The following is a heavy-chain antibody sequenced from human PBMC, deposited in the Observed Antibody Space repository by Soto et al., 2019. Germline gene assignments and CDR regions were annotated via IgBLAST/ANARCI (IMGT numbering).Heavy chain of an antibody. J-gene: IGHJ5*02. CDR1: GYTFTSYG. Sequence: ASVKVSCKASGYTFTSYGISWVRQAPGQGLEWMGWISSYNGNTNYAQKVQGRVTLTTDTSTSTTYMELRSLRSDDTAVYYCARGPRYCSTTTCFSGVTWFDPWGQGTLVTVSS. V-gene: IGHV1-18*04. CDR3: ARGPRYCSTTTCFSGVTWFDP. D-gene: IGHD2-2*01. CDR2: ISSYNGNT.